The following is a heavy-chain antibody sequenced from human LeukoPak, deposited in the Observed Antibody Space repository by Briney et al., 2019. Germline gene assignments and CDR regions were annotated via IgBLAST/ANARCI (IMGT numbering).Heavy chain of an antibody. CDR1: GYTFTNYY. CDR3: ARAYDYGDPRFDP. J-gene: IGHJ5*02. D-gene: IGHD4-17*01. V-gene: IGHV1-46*01. Sequence: ASVKVSCKASGYTFTNYYTHWVRQAPGQGLEWMGIINPVGGSISYAQKFQGRVTMIRDTSTSTVYMELNSLRSEDTAVYYCARAYDYGDPRFDPWGQGTLVTVSS. CDR2: INPVGGSI.